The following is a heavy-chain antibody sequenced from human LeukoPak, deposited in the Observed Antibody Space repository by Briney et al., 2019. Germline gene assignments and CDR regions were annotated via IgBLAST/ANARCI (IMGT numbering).Heavy chain of an antibody. D-gene: IGHD5-12*01. Sequence: GGSLRLSCAASGFTVSSNYMSWVRQAPGKGLEWVSVIYSGGSTYYADSVKGRFTISRDNSKNTLYLQMNSLRAEDTAVYYCARNPRGYSGYEPPDYWGQGTLVTVSS. CDR2: IYSGGST. CDR1: GFTVSSNY. CDR3: ARNPRGYSGYEPPDY. J-gene: IGHJ4*02. V-gene: IGHV3-53*01.